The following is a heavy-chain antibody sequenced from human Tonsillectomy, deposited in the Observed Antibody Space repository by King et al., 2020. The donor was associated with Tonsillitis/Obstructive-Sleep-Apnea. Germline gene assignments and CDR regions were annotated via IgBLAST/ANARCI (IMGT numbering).Heavy chain of an antibody. CDR3: ARDHSMGAPQVY. CDR2: IWYDGSNE. Sequence: VKLVESGGGVVQPGRSLRLSCAASGFTFSNYGMHWVRQAPGKGLEWLAVIWYDGSNENYADSGKGRFTISRDNSKNTLYLQMNSLRAEDTAVYYCARDHSMGAPQVYWGQGTQVTVSS. D-gene: IGHD1-26*01. CDR1: GFTFSNYG. V-gene: IGHV3-33*01. J-gene: IGHJ4*01.